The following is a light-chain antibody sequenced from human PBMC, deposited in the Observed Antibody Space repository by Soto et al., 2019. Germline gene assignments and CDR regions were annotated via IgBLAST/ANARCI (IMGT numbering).Light chain of an antibody. CDR1: QSVSSN. V-gene: IGKV3-15*01. CDR3: QQYNTWPWT. CDR2: GAS. J-gene: IGKJ1*01. Sequence: EIVITHSPVTLSFSPVERATLSCRASQSVSSNLAWYQQKPGQAPRLLIYGASTRATGIPARFSGSGSGTEFTLTISSLQSEDFAVYYCQQYNTWPWTFGQGTKVDIK.